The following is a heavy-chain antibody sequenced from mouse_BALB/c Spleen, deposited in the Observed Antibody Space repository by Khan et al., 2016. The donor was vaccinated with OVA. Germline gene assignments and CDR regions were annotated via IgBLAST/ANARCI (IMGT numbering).Heavy chain of an antibody. Sequence: QIQLVQSGPELKKPGETVKISCKASGYTFTDYSMHWVKQAPGKGLKWMGWINTETGEPTYADGFKGRFTFSLETSASTAYLQINNLKNEDTTTYYCAKITTTYYTLVYWGQGTSVTVSS. CDR2: INTETGEP. CDR3: AKITTTYYTLVY. CDR1: GYTFTDYS. J-gene: IGHJ4*01. V-gene: IGHV9-2-1*01. D-gene: IGHD2-4*01.